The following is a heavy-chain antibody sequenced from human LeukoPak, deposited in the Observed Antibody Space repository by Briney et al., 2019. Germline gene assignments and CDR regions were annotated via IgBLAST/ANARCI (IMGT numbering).Heavy chain of an antibody. D-gene: IGHD3-22*01. V-gene: IGHV1-46*01. J-gene: IGHJ4*02. CDR1: GYTFTSYY. Sequence: ASVKVSCKASGYTFTSYYMHWVRQAPGQGLEWMGIINPSGGSTSYAQKFQGRVTMTRDTSTSTVYMELSSLRPEDTAVYYCARDRWGNYYDSSGYTFDYWGQGTLVTVSS. CDR3: ARDRWGNYYDSSGYTFDY. CDR2: INPSGGST.